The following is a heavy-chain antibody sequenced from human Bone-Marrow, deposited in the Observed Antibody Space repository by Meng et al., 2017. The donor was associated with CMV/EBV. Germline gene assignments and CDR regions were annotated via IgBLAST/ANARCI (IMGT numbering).Heavy chain of an antibody. V-gene: IGHV3-74*01. CDR1: GFTFTGYW. CDR2: INSDGSST. J-gene: IGHJ6*02. D-gene: IGHD4-17*01. Sequence: GESLKISCAASGFTFTGYWMYWVRHAPGKGLMWVSRINSDGSSTSYADSVKGRFTISRDNAKNTLFLQMNSLRTEDTAVYYCARFLSTAYGDLTLRTSSYYYYGVDVWGQGTTVTVSS. CDR3: ARFLSTAYGDLTLRTSSYYYYGVDV.